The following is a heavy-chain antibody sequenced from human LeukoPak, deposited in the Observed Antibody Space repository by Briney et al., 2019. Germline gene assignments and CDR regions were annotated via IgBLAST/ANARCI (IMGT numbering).Heavy chain of an antibody. D-gene: IGHD1-26*01. CDR1: GYTFTSYG. CDR3: ARDLEGAILDY. V-gene: IGHV1-18*01. J-gene: IGHJ4*02. Sequence: ASVKVSCKASGYTFTSYGISWVRQAPGQGLEWMGWISAYNGNTKYSQKFQGRVTITRDTSASTAYMELSSLRSEDTAVYYCARDLEGAILDYWGQGTLVTVSS. CDR2: ISAYNGNT.